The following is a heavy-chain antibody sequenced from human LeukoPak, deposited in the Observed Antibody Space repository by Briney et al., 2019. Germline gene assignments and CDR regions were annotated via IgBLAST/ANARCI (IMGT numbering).Heavy chain of an antibody. D-gene: IGHD3-9*01. CDR2: ISGSGGNT. CDR1: RFTFSSYA. J-gene: IGHJ4*02. V-gene: IGHV3-23*01. CDR3: AKDPILTGYYSSFDY. Sequence: GGSLRLSCAPSRFTFSSYAMSWVRQAPGKGLEWVSAISGSGGNTYYADSVKGRITISRDNSENTLYLQMNSLRADDTAVYYCAKDPILTGYYSSFDYWGQGTLVTVSS.